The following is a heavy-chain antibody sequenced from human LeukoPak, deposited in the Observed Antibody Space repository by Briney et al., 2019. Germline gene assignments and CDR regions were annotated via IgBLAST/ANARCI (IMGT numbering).Heavy chain of an antibody. J-gene: IGHJ6*03. Sequence: SGGSLRLSCAASGCTFSSYWMSWVRQAPGKGLEWVANIKQDGSEKYYVDSVKGRFTISRDNAKNSLYLQMNGLRAEDTAVYYCARAGLTYYDFWSGYPYYMDVWGKGTTVTVSS. D-gene: IGHD3-3*01. CDR1: GCTFSSYW. V-gene: IGHV3-7*01. CDR2: IKQDGSEK. CDR3: ARAGLTYYDFWSGYPYYMDV.